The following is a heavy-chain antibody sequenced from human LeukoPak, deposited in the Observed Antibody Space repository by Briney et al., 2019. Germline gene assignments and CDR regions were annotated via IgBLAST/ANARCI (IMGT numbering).Heavy chain of an antibody. CDR1: GFTFSSYW. Sequence: PGGSLRLSCTASGFTFSSYWMHWVRHAPGKGLVWVSRINSDGSSTSYADSVKGRFTISRDNAKNTLYLQMNSLRAEDTALYYCARGKYYYGSGNPVIYWGQGTLVTVSS. CDR2: INSDGSST. CDR3: ARGKYYYGSGNPVIY. D-gene: IGHD3-10*01. V-gene: IGHV3-74*01. J-gene: IGHJ4*02.